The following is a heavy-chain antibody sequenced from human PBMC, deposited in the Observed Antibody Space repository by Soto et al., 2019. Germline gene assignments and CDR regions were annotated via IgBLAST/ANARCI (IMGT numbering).Heavy chain of an antibody. CDR1: GFTFSSYA. CDR2: ISGSGGST. D-gene: IGHD6-6*01. Sequence: GSLRLSCAASGFTFSSYAMSWVRQAPGKGLEWVSAISGSGGSTYYADSVKGRFTISRDNSKNTLYLQMNSLRAEDTAVYYCAKEYSSSSGKVYYYGMDVWGQGTTVTVSS. J-gene: IGHJ6*02. V-gene: IGHV3-23*01. CDR3: AKEYSSSSGKVYYYGMDV.